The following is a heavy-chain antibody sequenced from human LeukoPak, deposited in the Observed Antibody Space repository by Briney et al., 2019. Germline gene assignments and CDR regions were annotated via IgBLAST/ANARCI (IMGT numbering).Heavy chain of an antibody. CDR3: ARGPYSYDSSGAFDI. Sequence: SETLSLTCTVSGYSISSGYYWGWIRQPPGKGLEWIGSIYHSGSTYYNPSLKSRVTISVDTSKNQFSLKLSSVTAADTAVYFCARGPYSYDSSGAFDIWGQGTMVAVSS. J-gene: IGHJ3*02. D-gene: IGHD3-22*01. CDR2: IYHSGST. CDR1: GYSISSGYY. V-gene: IGHV4-38-2*02.